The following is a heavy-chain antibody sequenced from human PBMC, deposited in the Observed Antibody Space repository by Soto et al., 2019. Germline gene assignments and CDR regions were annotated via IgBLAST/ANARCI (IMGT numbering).Heavy chain of an antibody. V-gene: IGHV4-4*02. Sequence: SENLSLTCAVSGGSISSSNWWSWVRQPPGKGLEWIGEIYHSGSTNYNPSLKSRVTISVDKSKNQFSLKLSSVTAADTAVYYCASAILGYFTNGVCYPNYYYYIMDVWGQGTTVTVS. D-gene: IGHD2-8*01. CDR1: GGSISSSNW. CDR2: IYHSGST. CDR3: ASAILGYFTNGVCYPNYYYYIMDV. J-gene: IGHJ6*02.